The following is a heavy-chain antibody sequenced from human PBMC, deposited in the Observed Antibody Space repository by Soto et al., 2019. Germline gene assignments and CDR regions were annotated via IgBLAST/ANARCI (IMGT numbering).Heavy chain of an antibody. CDR1: GFTFSNAW. CDR3: TTDIVLLWFGELPPSQH. V-gene: IGHV3-15*01. D-gene: IGHD3-10*01. Sequence: EVQLVESGGGLVKPGGSLRLSCAASGFTFSNAWMSWVRQAPGKGLEWVGRIKSKTDGGTTDYAAPVKGRFTISRDDSKNTLYLQMNSLKTEDTAVYYCTTDIVLLWFGELPPSQHWGQGTLVTVSS. CDR2: IKSKTDGGTT. J-gene: IGHJ1*01.